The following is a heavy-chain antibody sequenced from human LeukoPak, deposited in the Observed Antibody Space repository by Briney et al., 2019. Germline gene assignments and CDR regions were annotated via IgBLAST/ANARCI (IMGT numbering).Heavy chain of an antibody. V-gene: IGHV3-30-3*01. Sequence: TGGSLRLSCAASGFTFCSYAMHWVRQAPGKGLEWVAVISYDGSNKYYADSVKGRFTISRDNSKNTLYLQMNSLRAEDTAVYYCARVRTYYAQDDAFDIWGQGTMVTVSS. CDR2: ISYDGSNK. D-gene: IGHD3-3*01. CDR3: ARVRTYYAQDDAFDI. J-gene: IGHJ3*02. CDR1: GFTFCSYA.